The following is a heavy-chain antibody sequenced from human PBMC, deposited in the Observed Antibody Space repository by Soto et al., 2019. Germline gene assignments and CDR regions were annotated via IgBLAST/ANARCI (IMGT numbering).Heavy chain of an antibody. CDR2: ISNDGSDK. CDR3: ARAPRGFSAYDASLQIDS. CDR1: ESTFSNSG. Sequence: QVQLVESGGGVVQPGRSLRLSCAASESTFSNSGMHWVRQAPGKGLKWVAVISNDGSDKYYADSVKARFTISRENSKKTLFLQMNSLRPEDTAVYYCARAPRGFSAYDASLQIDSWGQGTLVTVSS. J-gene: IGHJ4*02. V-gene: IGHV3-30*03. D-gene: IGHD5-12*01.